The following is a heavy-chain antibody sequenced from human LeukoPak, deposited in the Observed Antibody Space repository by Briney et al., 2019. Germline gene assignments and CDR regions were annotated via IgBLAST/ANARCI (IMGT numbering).Heavy chain of an antibody. Sequence: EASVKVSCKASGYTFTTYFLHWVRQAPGQGLEWMGTFKPNTRTAHQGLRFRDRVRMTGDMSTSTVFLELNSLRSDDTAVYYCARVAQTQDYIVVVPAANGPYNWFDPWGQGTLVTVSS. J-gene: IGHJ5*02. CDR3: ARVAQTQDYIVVVPAANGPYNWFDP. D-gene: IGHD2-2*01. CDR2: FKPNTRTA. V-gene: IGHV1-46*01. CDR1: GYTFTTYF.